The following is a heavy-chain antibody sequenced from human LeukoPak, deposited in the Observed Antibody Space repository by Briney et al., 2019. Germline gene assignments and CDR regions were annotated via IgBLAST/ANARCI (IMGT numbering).Heavy chain of an antibody. D-gene: IGHD1-26*01. Sequence: PGGSLRLSCAASGFIVSSNYMSWVRQAPGKGLEWVSVIYSGGSTYYADSVKGRFTISRDNSKNTLYLQMNSLRAEDTAVYYCARAEKDSGSYLPFDYWGQGTLVTVSS. CDR1: GFIVSSNY. CDR2: IYSGGST. J-gene: IGHJ4*02. CDR3: ARAEKDSGSYLPFDY. V-gene: IGHV3-53*01.